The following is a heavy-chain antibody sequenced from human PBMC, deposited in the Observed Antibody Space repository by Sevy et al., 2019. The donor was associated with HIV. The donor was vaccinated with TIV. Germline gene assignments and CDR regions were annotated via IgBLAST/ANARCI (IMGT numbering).Heavy chain of an antibody. D-gene: IGHD2-15*01. CDR1: GFTFSSYW. CDR3: ARDRNKGGCSPLDY. J-gene: IGHJ4*02. Sequence: GGSLRLSCAASGFTFSSYWMHWVRQAPGKGLVWVSRINSDGSSTSYADSVKGRCTISRDNTKNTLYLQMNSLRAEDTAVYYCARDRNKGGCSPLDYWGQGTLVTVSS. CDR2: INSDGSST. V-gene: IGHV3-74*01.